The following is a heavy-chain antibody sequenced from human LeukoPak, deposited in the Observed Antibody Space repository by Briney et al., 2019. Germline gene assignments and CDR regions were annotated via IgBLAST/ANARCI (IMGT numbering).Heavy chain of an antibody. V-gene: IGHV4-4*07. D-gene: IGHD2-21*02. CDR1: GGSISSYY. J-gene: IGHJ5*02. CDR3: ARDLAYCGGDCPFNWFDP. Sequence: SDTLSLTCTVSGGSISSYYWSWIRQPAGKGLEWIGRIYTSGSTNYNPYLKSRVTISVDKSKNQFSLKLSSVTAADTAVYYCARDLAYCGGDCPFNWFDPWGQGTLVTVSS. CDR2: IYTSGST.